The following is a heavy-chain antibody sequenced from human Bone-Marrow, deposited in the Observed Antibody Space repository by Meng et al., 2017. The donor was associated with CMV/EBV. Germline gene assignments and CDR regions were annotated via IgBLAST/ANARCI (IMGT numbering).Heavy chain of an antibody. J-gene: IGHJ4*02. CDR1: GFTFSSYA. V-gene: IGHV3-30*04. CDR3: TNGAIFGRGDY. D-gene: IGHD3-3*01. Sequence: GGSLRLSCAASGFTFSSYAMHWVRQAPGKGLEWVAVISYDGGNKYYADSVKGRFTISRDNSKNTLSLQMNSLSAEDTAVYYCTNGAIFGRGDYWGQGTLVTVSS. CDR2: ISYDGGNK.